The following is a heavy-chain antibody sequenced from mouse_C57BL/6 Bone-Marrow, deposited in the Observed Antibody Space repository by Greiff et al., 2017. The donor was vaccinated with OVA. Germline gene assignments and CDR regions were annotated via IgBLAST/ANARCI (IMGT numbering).Heavy chain of an antibody. CDR1: GYTFTSYW. CDR2: IDPSDSYT. J-gene: IGHJ1*03. CDR3: ERKGTTVVMQYFDI. D-gene: IGHD1-1*01. V-gene: IGHV1-69*01. Sequence: VQLQQSGAELVMPGASVKLSCKASGYTFTSYWMHWVKQRPGQGLEWIGEIDPSDSYTNYNQKFKGQSTLTVDKSSSTAYMQLSSLTSEDAAFYYCERKGTTVVMQYFDIWGTGTTVTASS.